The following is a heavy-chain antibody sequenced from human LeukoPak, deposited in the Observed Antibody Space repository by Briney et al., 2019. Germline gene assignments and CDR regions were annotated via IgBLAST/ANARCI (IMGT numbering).Heavy chain of an antibody. V-gene: IGHV1-18*01. J-gene: IGHJ5*02. CDR1: GYTFTSYG. Sequence: ASVKVSCKASGYTFTSYGISWVRQAPGQGLEWMGWISANSGNTKFAQKVQGRITMTTDTSTSTAYMELRSLRFDDTAIYYCARDRHYDASTVFDPWGQGTLVTVSS. CDR3: ARDRHYDASTVFDP. D-gene: IGHD3-3*01. CDR2: ISANSGNT.